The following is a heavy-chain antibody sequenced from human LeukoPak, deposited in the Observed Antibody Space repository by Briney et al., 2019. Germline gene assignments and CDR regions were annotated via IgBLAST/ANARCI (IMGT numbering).Heavy chain of an antibody. CDR1: GGSIRSYY. D-gene: IGHD3-3*01. V-gene: IGHV4-59*01. CDR3: ARDLYTYFDFWSGTIGYYYGMDV. Sequence: SETLSLTCTVSGGSIRSYYWSWIRQPPGKGLEWIGYIYYSGSTNYNPSLKRRVTISVDTPKNQISLKLRSVTAADTAVYYCARDLYTYFDFWSGTIGYYYGMDVWGQGTTVTVSS. CDR2: IYYSGST. J-gene: IGHJ6*02.